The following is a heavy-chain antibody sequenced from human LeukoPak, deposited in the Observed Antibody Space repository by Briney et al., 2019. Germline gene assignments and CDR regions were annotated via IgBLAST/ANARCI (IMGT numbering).Heavy chain of an antibody. CDR1: GFTFDDYA. D-gene: IGHD1-26*01. V-gene: IGHV3-9*01. Sequence: GGSLRLSCVASGFTFDDYAMHWVRQAPGKGLEWVSGISWNGGSIGYADSVKGRFTISRDNAKNSLYLQMNSLRAEDTAVYYCARDKIVGATHFDYWGQGTLVTVSS. CDR2: ISWNGGSI. CDR3: ARDKIVGATHFDY. J-gene: IGHJ4*02.